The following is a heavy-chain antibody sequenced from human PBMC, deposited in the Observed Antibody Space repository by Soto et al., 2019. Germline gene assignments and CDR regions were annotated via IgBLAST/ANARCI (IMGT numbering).Heavy chain of an antibody. CDR1: GFTFSSYW. CDR3: ALYYSSGSFDY. Sequence: PGGSLRLSCAASGFTFSSYWMSWVRQAPGKGLEWVANIKQDGSEKYYVDSVKGRFTISRDNAKNSLYLQMNSLRAEDTAVYYCALYYSSGSFDYWGQGTLVTVSS. D-gene: IGHD6-25*01. V-gene: IGHV3-7*01. J-gene: IGHJ4*02. CDR2: IKQDGSEK.